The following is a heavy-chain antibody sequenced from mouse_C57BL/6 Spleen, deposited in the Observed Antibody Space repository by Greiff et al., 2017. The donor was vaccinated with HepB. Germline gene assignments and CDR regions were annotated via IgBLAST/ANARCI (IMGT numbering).Heavy chain of an antibody. CDR1: GYSITSGYY. CDR3: ASGSSGYADY. Sequence: EVQLQQSGPGLVKPSQSLSLTCSVTGYSITSGYYWNWIRQFPGNKLEWMGYISYDGSNNYNPSLKNRISITRDTSKNQFFLKLNSVTTEDTATYYCASGSSGYADYWGQGTTLTVSS. V-gene: IGHV3-6*01. D-gene: IGHD3-2*02. J-gene: IGHJ2*01. CDR2: ISYDGSN.